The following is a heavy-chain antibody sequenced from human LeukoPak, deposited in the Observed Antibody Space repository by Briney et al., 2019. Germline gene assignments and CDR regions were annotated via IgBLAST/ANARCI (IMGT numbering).Heavy chain of an antibody. CDR1: GFTFSNYV. CDR2: ISYDGSNK. CDR3: AKPDYGDYYFDY. J-gene: IGHJ4*02. D-gene: IGHD4-17*01. Sequence: GGSLRLSCAASGFTFSNYVMHWVRQAPGKGLEWVAVISYDGSNKYYADSVKGRFTISRDNSKSALYLQMNSLRAEDTAVYYCAKPDYGDYYFDYWGQGTLVTVSS. V-gene: IGHV3-30*18.